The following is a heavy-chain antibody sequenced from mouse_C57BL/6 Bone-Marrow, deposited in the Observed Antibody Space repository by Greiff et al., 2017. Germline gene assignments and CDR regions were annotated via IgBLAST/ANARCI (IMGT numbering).Heavy chain of an antibody. CDR1: GFNIKDDY. V-gene: IGHV14-4*01. D-gene: IGHD1-1*01. CDR3: TTYYYGSSYGYAMDY. CDR2: IDPENGDT. J-gene: IGHJ4*01. Sequence: EVQLQQSGAELVRPGASVKLSCTASGFNIKDDYMHWVKQRPEQGLEWIGWIDPENGDTEYASKFQGQATITADTSSNTAYLQLSSLTSEDTAVYYCTTYYYGSSYGYAMDYWGQGTSVTVSS.